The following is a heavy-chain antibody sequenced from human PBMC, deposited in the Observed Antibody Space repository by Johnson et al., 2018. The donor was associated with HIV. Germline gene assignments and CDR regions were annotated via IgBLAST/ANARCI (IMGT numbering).Heavy chain of an antibody. CDR3: ARGEGWEPGFDI. CDR2: ISYDGSNK. Sequence: QVQLVESGGGVVQPGGSLRLSCAASGFTFSDYGMHWVRQAPGKGLEWVAVISYDGSNKYYADSVKGRFTISRDNSKNTLYLQMNSLRAEDTAVYYCARGEGWEPGFDIWGQGTMGTVSS. V-gene: IGHV3-30*19. CDR1: GFTFSDYG. J-gene: IGHJ3*02. D-gene: IGHD1-26*01.